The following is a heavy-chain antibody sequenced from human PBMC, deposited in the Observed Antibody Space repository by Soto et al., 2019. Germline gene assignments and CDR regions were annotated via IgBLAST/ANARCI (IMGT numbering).Heavy chain of an antibody. Sequence: ETLSLTCTVSGGSISSYYWSWIRQPPGKGLEWIGYIYYSGSTNYNPSLKSRVTISVDTSKNQFSLKLSSVTAADTAVYCCARDTYGDYRDAFDIWGQGTMVTVSS. CDR3: ARDTYGDYRDAFDI. V-gene: IGHV4-59*01. CDR2: IYYSGST. CDR1: GGSISSYY. D-gene: IGHD4-17*01. J-gene: IGHJ3*02.